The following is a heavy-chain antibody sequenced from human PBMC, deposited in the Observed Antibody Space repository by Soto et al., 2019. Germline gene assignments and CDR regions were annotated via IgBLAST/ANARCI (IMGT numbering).Heavy chain of an antibody. J-gene: IGHJ6*03. V-gene: IGHV3-23*01. D-gene: IGHD7-27*01. Sequence: EGSLRLSCAASGFTFSSYAMSWVRQAPGKGLEWVSAISGSGGSTYYADSVKGRFTISRDNSKNTLYLEMNSLRAEDTAVYYCAKLGDLGTGYYYYYYMDVWGKGTTVTVSS. CDR1: GFTFSSYA. CDR2: ISGSGGST. CDR3: AKLGDLGTGYYYYYYMDV.